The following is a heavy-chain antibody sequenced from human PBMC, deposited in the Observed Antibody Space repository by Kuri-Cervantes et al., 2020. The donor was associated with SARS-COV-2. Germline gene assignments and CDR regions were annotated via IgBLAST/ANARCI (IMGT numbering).Heavy chain of an antibody. J-gene: IGHJ6*02. Sequence: SETLSLTCTVYGGSVSSGSYHWSWIRPPPWKGLEWIGYIYYSGSTNYNPSLKCRVTISVDTSKNQFSLKLSSVTAADTALYYCARESGGYYYDISGYYHYYYYDMDVWGQGTTVTVSS. V-gene: IGHV4-61*01. CDR1: GGSVSSGSYH. CDR3: ARESGGYYYDISGYYHYYYYDMDV. D-gene: IGHD3-22*01. CDR2: IYYSGST.